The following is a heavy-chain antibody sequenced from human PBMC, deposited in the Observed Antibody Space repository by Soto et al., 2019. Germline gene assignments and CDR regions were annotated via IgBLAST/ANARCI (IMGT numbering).Heavy chain of an antibody. Sequence: SETLSLTCAVSGGSISSGGYSWSWIRQPPGKGLEWIGYIYHSGSTYYNPSLKSRVTISVDTSKNQFSLKLSSVTAADTAVYYCARGYGSGTPGYYGMDVWGQGTTVTVSS. J-gene: IGHJ6*02. CDR1: GGSISSGGYS. CDR3: ARGYGSGTPGYYGMDV. D-gene: IGHD3-10*01. CDR2: IYHSGST. V-gene: IGHV4-30-2*01.